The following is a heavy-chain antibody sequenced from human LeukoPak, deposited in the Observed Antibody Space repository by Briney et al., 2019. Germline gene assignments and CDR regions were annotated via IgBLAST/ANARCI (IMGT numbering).Heavy chain of an antibody. D-gene: IGHD2-15*01. J-gene: IGHJ4*02. Sequence: PGGSLRLSCAVSGLTFNSYWMSWVRQAPGKGLEWVANIKQDGSEKFYVDSVKGRFTISRDNAKNSLYLQMNSLRAEDTAVFYCARGRYCSGGGRHYFDYWGQGTLVTVSS. CDR2: IKQDGSEK. CDR1: GLTFNSYW. V-gene: IGHV3-7*01. CDR3: ARGRYCSGGGRHYFDY.